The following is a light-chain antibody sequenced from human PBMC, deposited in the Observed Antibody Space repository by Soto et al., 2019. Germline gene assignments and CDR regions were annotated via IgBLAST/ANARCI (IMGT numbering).Light chain of an antibody. CDR2: ADS. J-gene: IGKJ4*01. CDR1: QGIAAS. Sequence: DIELTHAPSVLSASMEDRVTNPCRASQGIAASLAWYQQKPGYPPRLLIYADSPLQSGVPSRFSGSGSGTEFTLTISSLQPDDFATYYCQQYNSYPLTFGGGSKVDIK. V-gene: IGKV1-9*01. CDR3: QQYNSYPLT.